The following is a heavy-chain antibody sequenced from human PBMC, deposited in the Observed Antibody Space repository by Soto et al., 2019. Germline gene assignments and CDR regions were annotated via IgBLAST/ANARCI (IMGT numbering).Heavy chain of an antibody. CDR1: GGSISSYY. J-gene: IGHJ4*02. V-gene: IGHV4-59*08. CDR3: ARFTGDGSGYAELPPYYFDY. Sequence: PSETLSLTCTVSGGSISSYYGSWIRQPPGKGLDWIGYIYYSGSTNYNPSLKSRVTISVDTSKNQFSLKLSSVTAADTAVYYCARFTGDGSGYAELPPYYFDYWGQGTLVTVS. D-gene: IGHD5-12*01. CDR2: IYYSGST.